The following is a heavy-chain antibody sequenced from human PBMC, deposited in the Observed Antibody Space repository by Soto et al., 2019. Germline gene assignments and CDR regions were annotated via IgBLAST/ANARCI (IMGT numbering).Heavy chain of an antibody. D-gene: IGHD3-9*01. CDR3: ARGSHDVLTGQKRYFDS. Sequence: GGSLRLSCAASGFPFDAYTMHWVRQGPGKGPQWISLIGWDDGRRLYSDSVKGRFTISRDNSKNSLYLQMSVLTTEDTALYYCARGSHDVLTGQKRYFDSWGQGTLVTVSS. V-gene: IGHV3-43*01. CDR2: IGWDDGRR. CDR1: GFPFDAYT. J-gene: IGHJ4*02.